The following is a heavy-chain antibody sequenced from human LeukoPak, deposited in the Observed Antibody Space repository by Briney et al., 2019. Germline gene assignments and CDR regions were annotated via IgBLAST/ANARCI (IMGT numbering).Heavy chain of an antibody. CDR3: ARDRRISTAGFTFDH. J-gene: IGHJ4*02. CDR2: INSGGGGT. CDR1: GYTFTNHY. Sequence: GASVKVSCKASGYTFTNHYIHWVRQAPGQGLEWMGMINSGGGGTGYAQKFQGRVTLTRDTSTSTVYMELSSLRSEDTAVYYCARDRRISTAGFTFDHWGQGTRVTVSS. V-gene: IGHV1-46*01. D-gene: IGHD6-13*01.